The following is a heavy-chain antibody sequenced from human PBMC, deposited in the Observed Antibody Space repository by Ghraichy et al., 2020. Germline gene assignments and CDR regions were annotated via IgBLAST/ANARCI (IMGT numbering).Heavy chain of an antibody. CDR2: ISSSGAYT. D-gene: IGHD3-10*01. V-gene: IGHV3-21*01. CDR1: GFTFNRYS. Sequence: GESLNISCVGSGFTFNRYSITWVRQAPGKGLEWVSCISSSGAYTYYADSVKGRFTISRDNAQNSLSLQMNSLSAEDTAVYYCARDRRDNYYGPGTYYYGMDVWGQGTTVTVSS. J-gene: IGHJ6*02. CDR3: ARDRRDNYYGPGTYYYGMDV.